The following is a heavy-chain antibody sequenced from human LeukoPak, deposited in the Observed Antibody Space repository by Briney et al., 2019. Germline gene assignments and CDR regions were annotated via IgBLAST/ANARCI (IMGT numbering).Heavy chain of an antibody. Sequence: ASETLSLTCTVSGGSISSYYWSWIRQPAGKGLEWIGRIYTSGSTNYNPSLKSRVTMSVDTSKNQFSLKLSSVTAADTAVYYCAREVAGITMVRGVIHQNPEPFDYWGQGTLVTVSS. CDR2: IYTSGST. V-gene: IGHV4-4*07. CDR3: AREVAGITMVRGVIHQNPEPFDY. D-gene: IGHD3-10*01. J-gene: IGHJ4*02. CDR1: GGSISSYY.